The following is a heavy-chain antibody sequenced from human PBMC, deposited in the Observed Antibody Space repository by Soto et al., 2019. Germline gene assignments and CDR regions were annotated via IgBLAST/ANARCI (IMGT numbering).Heavy chain of an antibody. CDR3: ARSKYGSAWTLDY. J-gene: IGHJ4*02. V-gene: IGHV2-5*02. Sequence: QITLKESGPTLVKPTQTLTLTCTFSGFSLSTSAVGVGWIRQPPGKALEWLAIIDWDDDKHYSPSLKSRLVITKVNSKNQVVLTMTNMDPVDTGAYYCARSKYGSAWTLDYWGQGTLVTVSS. CDR1: GFSLSTSAVG. CDR2: IDWDDDK. D-gene: IGHD6-19*01.